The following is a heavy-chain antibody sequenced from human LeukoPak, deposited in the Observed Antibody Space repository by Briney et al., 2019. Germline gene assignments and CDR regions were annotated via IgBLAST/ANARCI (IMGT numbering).Heavy chain of an antibody. CDR2: INPSGGST. CDR3: ARVSDCGGDCYDNWFDP. J-gene: IGHJ5*02. V-gene: IGHV1-46*01. Sequence: ASVKVSCKASGYTFTIYYMHWVRQAPGQGLEWMGIINPSGGSTSYAQKFQGRVTMTRDTSTSTVYMELSSLRSEDTAVYYCARVSDCGGDCYDNWFDPWGQGTLVTVSS. CDR1: GYTFTIYY. D-gene: IGHD2-21*02.